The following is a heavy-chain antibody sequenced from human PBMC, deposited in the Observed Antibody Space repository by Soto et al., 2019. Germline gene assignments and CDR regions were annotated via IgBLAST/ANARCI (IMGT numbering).Heavy chain of an antibody. V-gene: IGHV3-48*02. CDR1: GFTFSSYS. D-gene: IGHD2-2*01. Sequence: GGSLRLSCAASGFTFSSYSMNWVRQAPGKGLEWVSYISSSSSTIYYADSVKGRFTISRDNAKNSLYLQMNSLRDEDTAVYYCASLYCSSTSCYLGWFDPWGQGTLVTVSS. CDR3: ASLYCSSTSCYLGWFDP. CDR2: ISSSSSTI. J-gene: IGHJ5*02.